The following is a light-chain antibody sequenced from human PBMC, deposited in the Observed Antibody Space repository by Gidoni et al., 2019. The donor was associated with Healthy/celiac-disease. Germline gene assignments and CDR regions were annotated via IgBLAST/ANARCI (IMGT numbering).Light chain of an antibody. Sequence: EIVLTQSPATLSLSPGERATLSCRASQSVSSYLAWYQQKPGQAPRLLIYDASNRATGIPARFSGSGSGTVFTLTISSLEPEDFAVYYCQQRSNWSWTFGQGPKVEIK. CDR1: QSVSSY. V-gene: IGKV3-11*01. CDR2: DAS. CDR3: QQRSNWSWT. J-gene: IGKJ1*01.